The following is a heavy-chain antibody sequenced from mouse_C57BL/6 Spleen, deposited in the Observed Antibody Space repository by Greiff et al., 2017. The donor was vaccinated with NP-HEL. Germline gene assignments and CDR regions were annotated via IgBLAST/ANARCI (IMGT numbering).Heavy chain of an antibody. J-gene: IGHJ4*01. Sequence: DVQLQESGPGLVKPSQSLSLTCSVTGYSITSGYYWNWIRQFPGNKLEWMGYISYDGSNNYNPSLKNRISITRDTSKNQFFLKLNSVTTEDTATYYCARGGYDGYYYAMDYWGQGTSVTVSS. D-gene: IGHD2-2*01. CDR2: ISYDGSN. CDR3: ARGGYDGYYYAMDY. CDR1: GYSITSGYY. V-gene: IGHV3-6*01.